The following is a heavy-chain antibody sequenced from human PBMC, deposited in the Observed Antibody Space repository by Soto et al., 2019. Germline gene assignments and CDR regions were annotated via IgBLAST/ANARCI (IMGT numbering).Heavy chain of an antibody. V-gene: IGHV3-7*03. J-gene: IGHJ4*02. CDR2: INQDGSEK. CDR1: GFSFSSYW. D-gene: IGHD2-15*01. CDR3: SRLSRGAPGGSC. Sequence: PGGSLRLSCAASGFSFSSYWMIWARQVPGKGLEWLAKINQDGSEKNYVDSVRGRFTISRDNAKSSVYLQLGSLRAEDTAVYFCSRLSRGAPGGSCWGQGTMVNVSS.